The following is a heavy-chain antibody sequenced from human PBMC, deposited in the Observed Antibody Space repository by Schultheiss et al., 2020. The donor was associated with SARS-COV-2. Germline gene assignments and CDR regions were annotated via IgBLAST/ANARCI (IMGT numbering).Heavy chain of an antibody. J-gene: IGHJ4*02. CDR3: ATGGERYPRD. CDR2: ILYDGKND. V-gene: IGHV3-30*03. CDR1: GFTFSSYS. Sequence: GESLKISCAASGFTFSSYSMNWVRQAPGKGPEWVAVILYDGKNDFYADSVKGRFTISRDNSKNTVYLQMSSLRPEDTAVYYCATGGERYPRDWGQGTLVTVSS. D-gene: IGHD3-10*01.